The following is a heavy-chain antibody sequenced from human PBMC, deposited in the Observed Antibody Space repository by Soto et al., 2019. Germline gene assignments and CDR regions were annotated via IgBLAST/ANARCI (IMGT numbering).Heavy chain of an antibody. CDR3: AKRPTTGANHGFDF. CDR2: VSGSGGNI. Sequence: EVQLLESGGGLVQPGGSLTLSCAASGFTFSSYAMSWVRQVPRKGLEWVSSVSGSGGNIYYPDSVKGRFTISRDNSKNTLYLQMTSLRAEDTAVYYCAKRPTTGANHGFDFWGQGTLVTVSS. D-gene: IGHD7-27*01. V-gene: IGHV3-23*01. J-gene: IGHJ4*02. CDR1: GFTFSSYA.